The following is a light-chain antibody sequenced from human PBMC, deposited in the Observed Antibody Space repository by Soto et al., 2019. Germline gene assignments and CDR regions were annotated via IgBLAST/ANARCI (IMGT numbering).Light chain of an antibody. CDR3: QTWGTGTPWV. V-gene: IGLV4-69*01. CDR2: LNSDGSQ. Sequence: QSVLTQSPSASASLGASVKLTCTLSSGHSNYAIAWHQQQPEKGPRYLMKLNSDGSQSKGDGIPDRFSGSSSGAERYLTISSIQSEDEADYYCQTWGTGTPWVFGGGTQLTVL. J-gene: IGLJ3*02. CDR1: SGHSNYA.